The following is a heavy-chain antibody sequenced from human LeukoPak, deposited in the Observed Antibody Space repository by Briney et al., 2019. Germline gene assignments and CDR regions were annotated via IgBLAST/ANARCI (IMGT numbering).Heavy chain of an antibody. V-gene: IGHV3-30*18. CDR3: AKDHGIVGAVGFDL. CDR2: ISYDGSNK. D-gene: IGHD1-26*01. Sequence: GGSLRLSCAASGFTFSSYGMHWVRQAPGKGLEWVAVISYDGSNKYYADSVKGRFTISRDNSKNTLYLQMNSLRAEDTAVYYCAKDHGIVGAVGFDLWGQGTLGPVFS. CDR1: GFTFSSYG. J-gene: IGHJ4*02.